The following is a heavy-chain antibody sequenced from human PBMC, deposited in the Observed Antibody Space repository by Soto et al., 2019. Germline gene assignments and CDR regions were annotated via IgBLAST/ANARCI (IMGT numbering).Heavy chain of an antibody. CDR2: ISGSGGST. D-gene: IGHD3-3*01. Sequence: WWSLRLSCSASVFTFSSYAMSWFRQAPGKGLEWVSAISGSGGSTYYADSVKGRFTISRDNSKNTLYLQMNSLRAEDTAVYYCAKDQGYDFWSGDHAFDIWGQGTMVTVSS. J-gene: IGHJ3*02. CDR1: VFTFSSYA. V-gene: IGHV3-23*01. CDR3: AKDQGYDFWSGDHAFDI.